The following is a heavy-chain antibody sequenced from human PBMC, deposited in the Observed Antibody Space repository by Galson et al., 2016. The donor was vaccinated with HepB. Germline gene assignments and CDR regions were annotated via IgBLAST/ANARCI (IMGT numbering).Heavy chain of an antibody. CDR2: IFSTDEK. Sequence: PALVKPTQTLTLTCSVSGFSPSDPTMGVSWIRQPPGKALEWLAHIFSTDEKSYSTSLRSRLTISKDTSRGLVVLTVTNMGPADTATYYCARMLLRYFDWQPGPHDSWGQGTPVTVSS. J-gene: IGHJ4*02. CDR1: GFSPSDPTMG. V-gene: IGHV2-26*01. CDR3: ARMLLRYFDWQPGPHDS. D-gene: IGHD3-9*01.